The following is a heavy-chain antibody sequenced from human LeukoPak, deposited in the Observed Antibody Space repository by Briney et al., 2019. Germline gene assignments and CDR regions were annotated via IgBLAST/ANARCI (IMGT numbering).Heavy chain of an antibody. V-gene: IGHV4-39*07. D-gene: IGHD3-3*01. CDR3: ARANYDFWSGYPYYFDY. J-gene: IGHJ4*02. CDR2: IYYSGST. CDR1: GGSISSSSYY. Sequence: PSETLSLTCTVSGGSISSSSYYWGWIRQPPGKGLEWIGSIYYSGSTYYNPALKSRVTISVDTSKNQFSLKLSSVTAADTAVYYCARANYDFWSGYPYYFDYWGQGTLVTVSS.